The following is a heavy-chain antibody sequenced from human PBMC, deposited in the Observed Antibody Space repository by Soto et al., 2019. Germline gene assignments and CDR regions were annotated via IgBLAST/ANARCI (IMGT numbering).Heavy chain of an antibody. CDR3: AKESSKNYFEL. CDR2: ISGSGDRA. V-gene: IGHV3-23*01. D-gene: IGHD3-10*01. Sequence: PGGSLRLSCAASGFIFSSYPMSWVRHAPGRGLQWLSTISGSGDRAFYADSVRGRFTISRDSSKNTLYLQMNSLGAEDTAIYYFAKESSKNYFELWGQGTLLTVSS. J-gene: IGHJ1*01. CDR1: GFIFSSYP.